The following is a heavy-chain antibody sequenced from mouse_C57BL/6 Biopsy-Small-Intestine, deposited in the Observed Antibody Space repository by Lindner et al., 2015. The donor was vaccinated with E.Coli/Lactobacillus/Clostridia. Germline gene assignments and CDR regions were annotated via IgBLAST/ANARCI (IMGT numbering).Heavy chain of an antibody. Sequence: SVKVSCKASGGTFSSYAISWVRQAPGQGLEWMGRIIPILGIANYAQKFQGRVTITADKSTSTAYMELSSLRPEDTAVYYCARVTEMATNFDYWGQGTLVTVSS. D-gene: IGHD2-3*01. J-gene: IGHJ4*01. CDR2: IIPILGIA. V-gene: IGHV1-81*01. CDR3: ARVTEMATNFDY. CDR1: GGTFSSYA.